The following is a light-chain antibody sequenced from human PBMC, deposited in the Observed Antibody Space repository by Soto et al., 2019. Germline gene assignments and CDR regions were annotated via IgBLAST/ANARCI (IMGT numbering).Light chain of an antibody. J-gene: IGKJ1*01. CDR2: KAS. CDR3: QQYNSLWT. V-gene: IGKV1-5*03. CDR1: QSISSW. Sequence: DIPMTQSPSTLSASVGDRVTITCRASQSISSWLAWYQQKPGKAPKLLIYKASSLESGVPSSFSGSGSGTEFTLTISSLQPDDFATYYCQQYNSLWTFGQGTKVEIK.